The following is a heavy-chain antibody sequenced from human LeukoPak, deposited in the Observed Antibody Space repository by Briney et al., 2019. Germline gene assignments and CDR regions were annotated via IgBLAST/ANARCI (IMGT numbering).Heavy chain of an antibody. V-gene: IGHV1-18*01. CDR1: GYTFSSYG. J-gene: IGHJ4*02. CDR2: ISAYNGNT. CDR3: VTDLRQNPMFFDT. Sequence: ASVKVSCKASGYTFSSYGISWARQAPGQGLEWMGWISAYNGNTNYAQKLQGRVTMTTDTSTGTAFMELRSLRSDDTAVYYCVTDLRQNPMFFDTWGQGTLVTISS. D-gene: IGHD3-10*02.